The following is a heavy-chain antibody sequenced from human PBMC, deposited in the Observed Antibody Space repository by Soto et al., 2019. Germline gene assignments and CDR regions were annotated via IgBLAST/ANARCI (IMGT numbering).Heavy chain of an antibody. CDR1: GFTFSSYS. D-gene: IGHD3-16*02. V-gene: IGHV3-48*02. J-gene: IGHJ5*02. Sequence: GGSLRLSCAASGFTFSSYSMNWVRQAPGKGLEWVSYISSSSSTIYYADSVKGRFTISRDNAKNSLYLQMNSLRDEDTAVYYCARENDYVWGSYRLNWFDPWGQGTLVTVSS. CDR2: ISSSSSTI. CDR3: ARENDYVWGSYRLNWFDP.